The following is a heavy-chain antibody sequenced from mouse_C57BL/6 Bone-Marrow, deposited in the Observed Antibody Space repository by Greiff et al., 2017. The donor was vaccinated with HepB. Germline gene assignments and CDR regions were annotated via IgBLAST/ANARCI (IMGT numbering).Heavy chain of an antibody. Sequence: EVKLMESGEGLVKPGGSLKLSCAASGFTFSSYAMSWVRQTPEKRLEWVAYISSGGDYIDYADTVKGRFPISSYNARNTLYLQMSSLKSEDTAIYYCTRVDYYGSSTFAYWGQGTLVTVSA. CDR1: GFTFSSYA. V-gene: IGHV5-9-1*02. D-gene: IGHD1-1*01. J-gene: IGHJ3*01. CDR3: TRVDYYGSSTFAY. CDR2: ISSGGDYI.